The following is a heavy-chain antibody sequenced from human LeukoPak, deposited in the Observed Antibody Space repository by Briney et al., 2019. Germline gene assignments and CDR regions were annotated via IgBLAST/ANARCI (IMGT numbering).Heavy chain of an antibody. V-gene: IGHV3-23*01. D-gene: IGHD3-3*01. CDR2: IGNSGAT. CDR1: GFTFSTYA. Sequence: GGSLRLSCAASGFTFSTYAMSWVRQAPGKGLQWVSTIGNSGATYYADSVKGRFTISRDNAKNSLYLQMNSLRAEDTAVYYCARDFWSGYHYFDYWGQGTLVTVSS. CDR3: ARDFWSGYHYFDY. J-gene: IGHJ4*02.